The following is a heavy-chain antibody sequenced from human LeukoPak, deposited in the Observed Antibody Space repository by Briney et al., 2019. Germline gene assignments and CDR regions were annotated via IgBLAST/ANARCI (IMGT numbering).Heavy chain of an antibody. Sequence: ASVKVSCKASGGTFSSYTISWVRQAPGQGLEWMGRIIPILGIANYAQKFQGRVAITADESTSTAYMELSSLRSEDTAVYYCARIPDAGSRFDYWGQGTLVTVSS. J-gene: IGHJ4*02. CDR1: GGTFSSYT. V-gene: IGHV1-69*02. CDR3: ARIPDAGSRFDY. CDR2: IIPILGIA.